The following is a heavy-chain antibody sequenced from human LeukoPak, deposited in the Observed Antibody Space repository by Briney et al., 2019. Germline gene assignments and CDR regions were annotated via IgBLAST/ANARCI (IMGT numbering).Heavy chain of an antibody. Sequence: GGSLRLSCAASGFTFSDYYMSWIRQAPGKGLGWVSYISSSGSTIYYADSVKGRFTISRDNAKNSLYLQMNSLRAEDTAVYYCARVPPMDYGDYAADYWGQGTLVTVSS. CDR3: ARVPPMDYGDYAADY. D-gene: IGHD4-17*01. J-gene: IGHJ4*02. CDR1: GFTFSDYY. CDR2: ISSSGSTI. V-gene: IGHV3-11*01.